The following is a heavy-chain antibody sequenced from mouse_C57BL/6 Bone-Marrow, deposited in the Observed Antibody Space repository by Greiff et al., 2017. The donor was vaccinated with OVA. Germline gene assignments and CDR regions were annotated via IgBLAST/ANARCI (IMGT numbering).Heavy chain of an antibody. CDR3: AKKGYYGSSYGFAY. CDR2: IWRGGST. V-gene: IGHV2-5*01. Sequence: VQLQQSGPGLVQPSQSLSITCTVSGFSLTSYGVHWVRQSPGKGLEWLGVIWRGGSTDYNAPFMSRLSITKDNSKSQVFFKMNSLQADDTAIYYCAKKGYYGSSYGFAYWGQGTLVTVSA. CDR1: GFSLTSYG. D-gene: IGHD1-1*01. J-gene: IGHJ3*01.